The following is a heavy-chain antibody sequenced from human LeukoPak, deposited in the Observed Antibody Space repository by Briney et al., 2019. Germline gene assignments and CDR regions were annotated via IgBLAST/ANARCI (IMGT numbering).Heavy chain of an antibody. CDR1: GFTFSSYS. D-gene: IGHD6-13*01. V-gene: IGHV3-21*04. CDR3: AKLGVSSSWYSAFDI. J-gene: IGHJ3*02. CDR2: ISSSSSYI. Sequence: GGSLRLSCAASGFTFSSYSMNWVRQAPGKGLEWVSSISSSSSYIYYADSVKGRFTISRDNAKNSLYLQMNSLRAEDTALYYCAKLGVSSSWYSAFDIWGQGTMVTVSS.